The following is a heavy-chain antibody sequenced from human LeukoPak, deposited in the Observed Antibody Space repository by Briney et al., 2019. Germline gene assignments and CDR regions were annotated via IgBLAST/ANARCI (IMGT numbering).Heavy chain of an antibody. J-gene: IGHJ5*02. Sequence: ASVKVSCKASGYTFTSYGISWVRQAPGQRLEWMGWINAGNGNTKYSQTFQGRVTITRDTSASTAYMELSSLRSEYTAVYYCARDGAGYCSGGSCLDWFDPWGQGTLVTVSS. V-gene: IGHV1-3*01. CDR1: GYTFTSYG. CDR3: ARDGAGYCSGGSCLDWFDP. CDR2: INAGNGNT. D-gene: IGHD2-15*01.